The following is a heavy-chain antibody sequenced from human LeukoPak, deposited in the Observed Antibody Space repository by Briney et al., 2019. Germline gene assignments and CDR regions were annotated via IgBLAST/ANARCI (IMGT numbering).Heavy chain of an antibody. V-gene: IGHV3-23*01. Sequence: RPGGSLRLSCAASGITLSSYAMSWVRQAPGKGVEWVSSNSSSGGPRYYADSVKGRFTISRDNAKNTVSLQMNSLRAEDTAVYYCAKSYYDVPLSYFDDWGQGTLATVSS. CDR3: AKSYYDVPLSYFDD. CDR1: GITLSSYA. D-gene: IGHD3-16*01. CDR2: NSSSGGPR. J-gene: IGHJ4*02.